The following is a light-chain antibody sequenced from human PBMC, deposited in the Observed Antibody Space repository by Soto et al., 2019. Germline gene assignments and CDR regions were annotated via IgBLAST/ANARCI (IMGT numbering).Light chain of an antibody. Sequence: QCLLSQPPSASGTPGQRFTIACSGSISNIGSNTVSWYQQFPGTAPKLLIYFNIQRPSGVPDRFSGSKYGTSASLAISGLQSEDEADYYCAAWDDSLNGYVFGTGTKVTVL. CDR1: ISNIGSNT. J-gene: IGLJ1*01. V-gene: IGLV1-44*01. CDR3: AAWDDSLNGYV. CDR2: FNI.